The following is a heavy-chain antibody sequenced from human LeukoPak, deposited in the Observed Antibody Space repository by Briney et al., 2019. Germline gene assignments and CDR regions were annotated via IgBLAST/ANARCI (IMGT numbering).Heavy chain of an antibody. CDR3: ARDLGGTGGYFDY. CDR2: ILADGTTT. J-gene: IGHJ4*02. D-gene: IGHD2-15*01. V-gene: IGHV3-74*03. CDR1: GFIFSDYE. Sequence: GGSLRLSCAASGFIFSDYEMYWVRQAPGKGLVWVPRILADGTTTMYADSVKGRFTISRDNAKNSLYLQMNSLRAEDTAVYYCARDLGGTGGYFDYWGQGTLVTVSS.